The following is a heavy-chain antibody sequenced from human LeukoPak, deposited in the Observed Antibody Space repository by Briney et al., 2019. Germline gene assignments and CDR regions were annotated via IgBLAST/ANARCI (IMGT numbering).Heavy chain of an antibody. CDR3: ARVGDYGDYHPFDY. V-gene: IGHV6-1*01. D-gene: IGHD4-17*01. CDR1: GDSVSGNSAA. Sequence: SQTLSLTCAISGDSVSGNSAAWNWIRQSPSRGLEWLGRTYYRSKWYNDYAVSVKSRITINPDTSKNQFSLQLNSVTPEDTAVYYCARVGDYGDYHPFDYWGQGTLVTVSS. CDR2: TYYRSKWYN. J-gene: IGHJ4*02.